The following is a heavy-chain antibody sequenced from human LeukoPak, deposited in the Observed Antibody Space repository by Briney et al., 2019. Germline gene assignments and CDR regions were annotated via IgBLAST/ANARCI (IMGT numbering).Heavy chain of an antibody. V-gene: IGHV5-10-1*01. Sequence: GRIDPSDSYTNYSPSFQGHVTISADKSISTAYLQWSSLKASDTAMYYCASYDFWSGYESAFDIRGQGTMVTVSS. J-gene: IGHJ3*02. D-gene: IGHD3-3*01. CDR3: ASYDFWSGYESAFDI. CDR2: IDPSDSYT.